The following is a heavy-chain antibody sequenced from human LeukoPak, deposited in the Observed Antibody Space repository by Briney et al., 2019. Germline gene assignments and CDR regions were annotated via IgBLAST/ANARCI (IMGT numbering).Heavy chain of an antibody. CDR2: NSGSGGST. V-gene: IGHV3-23*01. Sequence: PGGSLRLSCAASGFTFSSYAMSGVREAPGKGLEWDSTNSGSGGSTYCADSVKGRFTISRDDSKNTLYLQMNSLRAEDTAVYSCAKGTLPPSGDKYFFDYWGPGTLVTVSS. D-gene: IGHD2-15*01. J-gene: IGHJ4*02. CDR3: AKGTLPPSGDKYFFDY. CDR1: GFTFSSYA.